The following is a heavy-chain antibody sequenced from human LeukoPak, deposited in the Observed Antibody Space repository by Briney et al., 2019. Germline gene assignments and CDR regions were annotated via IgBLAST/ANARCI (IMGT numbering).Heavy chain of an antibody. CDR1: GFTFSNYA. CDR3: SRSVQMGYFDY. D-gene: IGHD2-8*01. V-gene: IGHV3-30*04. J-gene: IGHJ4*02. CDR2: ITYGGSDK. Sequence: GGSLRLSCAASGFTFSNYAMLWVRRAPGKGLEWVGDITYGGSDKYYADSVKGRSTISRDNSKNMLYLQMNSLRADETSVYYWSRSVQMGYFDYWGQGTLGTVSS.